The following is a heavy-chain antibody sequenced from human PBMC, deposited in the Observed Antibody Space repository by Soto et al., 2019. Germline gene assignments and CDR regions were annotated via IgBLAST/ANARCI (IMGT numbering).Heavy chain of an antibody. J-gene: IGHJ4*02. Sequence: ASVKVSCKASGYTFTDYARQGVRQAPGQRLEWMGWINAGNGNTKYSQKFQGRVTITRDTSASTAYIELSSLRSEDTAVYYCARENDFWIGYSFDYWGQGTLVTVSS. V-gene: IGHV1-3*01. CDR3: ARENDFWIGYSFDY. D-gene: IGHD3-3*01. CDR2: INAGNGNT. CDR1: GYTFTDYA.